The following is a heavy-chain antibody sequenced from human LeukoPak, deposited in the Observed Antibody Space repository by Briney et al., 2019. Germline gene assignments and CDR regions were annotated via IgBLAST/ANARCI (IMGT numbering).Heavy chain of an antibody. Sequence: GASVKVSCKASGYTFTGYYMHWVRQAPGRGLEWMGWINPNSGGTNYAQKFQGRVTMTRDTSISTAYMELSRLRSDDTAVYYCAREVVPAANPYYYYGMDVWGQGTTVTVSS. D-gene: IGHD2-2*01. CDR1: GYTFTGYY. CDR2: INPNSGGT. V-gene: IGHV1-2*02. CDR3: AREVVPAANPYYYYGMDV. J-gene: IGHJ6*02.